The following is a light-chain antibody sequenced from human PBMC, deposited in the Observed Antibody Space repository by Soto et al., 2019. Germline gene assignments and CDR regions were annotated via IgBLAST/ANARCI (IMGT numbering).Light chain of an antibody. Sequence: EIVMTQSPATLSVSPGERVTLSCRASQSVSNNLVWYQQKPGQAPRLVIHGASSRATGIPDRFSGSGSGADFSLTINRLEPEDFAVYYCQQYHNTPITFGQGTLLEI. V-gene: IGKV3D-15*01. CDR1: QSVSNN. J-gene: IGKJ5*01. CDR3: QQYHNTPIT. CDR2: GAS.